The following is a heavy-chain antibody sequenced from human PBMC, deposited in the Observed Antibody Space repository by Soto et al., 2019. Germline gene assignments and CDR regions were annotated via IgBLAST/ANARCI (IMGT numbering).Heavy chain of an antibody. CDR1: QFAFRTYA. Sequence: PGGSLRLSCAASQFAFRTYAMAWVRQAPGKGLEWVSYISNTGGTIYYADSVKGRFTVSRDSARNSLYLQMNSLRAEDTAVYYCARTDSFDMWGQGTMVTV. V-gene: IGHV3-48*01. CDR2: ISNTGGTI. J-gene: IGHJ3*02. CDR3: ARTDSFDM.